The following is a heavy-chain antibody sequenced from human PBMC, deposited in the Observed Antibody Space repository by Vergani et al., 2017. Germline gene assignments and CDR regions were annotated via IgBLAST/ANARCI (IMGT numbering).Heavy chain of an antibody. CDR2: IWHDGGNK. J-gene: IGHJ4*02. V-gene: IGHV3-33*01. Sequence: QVQLVESGGGVVQPGRSLRLSCVMSGFTVTNYAIFWVRQAPGKGLEWVSVIWHDGGNKHFADSAAGRFAISRDDSKKTVYLEMTNLRAEDTALYYCVRDRYEGTSPYNGRLLGHWGQGTRVTVSS. CDR3: VRDRYEGTSPYNGRLLGH. CDR1: GFTVTNYA. D-gene: IGHD1-1*01.